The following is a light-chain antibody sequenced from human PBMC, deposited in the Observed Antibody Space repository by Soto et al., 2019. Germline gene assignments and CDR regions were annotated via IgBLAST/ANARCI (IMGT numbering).Light chain of an antibody. Sequence: QSVLTQTPSVSGAPGQRVTISCTGSRSNLGAGYDVHWYQLLPGTAPKLLIYGNRNRPSGVPDRFSGSKSGTSASLAITGLQAEDEADYYCQSYDNSLGVCYVFGTGTKVTVL. CDR2: GNR. J-gene: IGLJ1*01. V-gene: IGLV1-40*01. CDR1: RSNLGAGYD. CDR3: QSYDNSLGVCYV.